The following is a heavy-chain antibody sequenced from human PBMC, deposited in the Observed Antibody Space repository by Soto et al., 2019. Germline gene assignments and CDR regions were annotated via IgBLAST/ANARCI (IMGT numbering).Heavy chain of an antibody. D-gene: IGHD5-12*01. CDR1: GFTFSDYY. Sequence: QVLLVESGGGLVKPGGSLRLSCAASGFTFSDYYMTWIRQAPGKGLEWVSYISSSSRYTNYADSVKGRFPISRDNAKNSLYMQMTSLSAEDTAVYYCARERNGYNSILDYWGQGTLVTVSS. CDR3: ARERNGYNSILDY. CDR2: ISSSSRYT. V-gene: IGHV3-11*05. J-gene: IGHJ4*02.